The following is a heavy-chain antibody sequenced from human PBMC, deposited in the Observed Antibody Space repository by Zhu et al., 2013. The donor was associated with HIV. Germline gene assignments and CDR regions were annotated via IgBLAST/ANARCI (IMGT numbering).Heavy chain of an antibody. CDR3: ATRMTTVTTGFDP. V-gene: IGHV1-69*02. J-gene: IGHJ5*01. CDR2: IIPILGIA. CDR1: GGTFSSYT. Sequence: QVQLVQSGAEVKKPGSSVKVSCKASGGTFSSYTISWVRQAPGQGLEWMGRIIPILGIANYAQKFQGRVTITADKSTSTAYMELSSLRSEDTAVYYCATRMTTVTTGFDPSGRGTVGDRLL. D-gene: IGHD4-4*01.